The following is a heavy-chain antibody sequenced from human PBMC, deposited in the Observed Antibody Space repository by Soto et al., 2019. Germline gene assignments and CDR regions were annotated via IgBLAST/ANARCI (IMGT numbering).Heavy chain of an antibody. Sequence: PGESLKISCQASGYSFTAYWITWVRQMPGKGLEWMATIDPSDSYVDYSPSFRGHVTFSVDRSITTVYLQWNSLKASDSAMYFCTRRARPSFYHFDFWGQGALVTVSS. CDR2: IDPSDSYV. D-gene: IGHD2-2*01. J-gene: IGHJ4*02. CDR1: GYSFTAYW. CDR3: TRRARPSFYHFDF. V-gene: IGHV5-10-1*01.